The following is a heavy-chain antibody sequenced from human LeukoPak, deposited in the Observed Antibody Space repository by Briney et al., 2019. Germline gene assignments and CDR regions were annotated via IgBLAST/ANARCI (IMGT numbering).Heavy chain of an antibody. Sequence: PGGSLRLSSAASGFTFSTYSMNWVRQAPGKGLEWISYIRSGSSPIYYADSVKGRFTISRDNAKNSLYLLMNSLRDEDTAVYYCARDLRESGFDYWGQGTLVTVSS. CDR2: IRSGSSPI. CDR1: GFTFSTYS. V-gene: IGHV3-48*02. J-gene: IGHJ4*02. D-gene: IGHD1-26*01. CDR3: ARDLRESGFDY.